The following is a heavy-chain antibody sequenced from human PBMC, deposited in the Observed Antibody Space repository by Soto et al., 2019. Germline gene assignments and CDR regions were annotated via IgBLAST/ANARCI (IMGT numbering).Heavy chain of an antibody. CDR3: ARGTPGWQLETGYYYYYGMDV. J-gene: IGHJ6*02. D-gene: IGHD6-6*01. CDR2: IYYSGST. CDR1: GGSISSGGYY. V-gene: IGHV4-31*03. Sequence: PSETLSLTCTVSGGSISSGGYYWSWIRQHPGKGLEWIGYIYYSGSTYYNPSLKSRVTISVDTSKNQFSLKLSSVTAADKAVYYCARGTPGWQLETGYYYYYGMDVWGQGTTVTVSS.